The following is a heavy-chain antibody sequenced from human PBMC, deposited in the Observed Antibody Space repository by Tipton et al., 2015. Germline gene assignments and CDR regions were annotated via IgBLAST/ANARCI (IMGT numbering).Heavy chain of an antibody. CDR2: IYPSDSET. Sequence: QLVQSGGEVKKPGESLKISCKVSGYTFSNHWIGWVRQMPGKGLEWMGIIYPSDSETRYSPSFQGQVTISADKSISTAYLQWSSLKASDTAMYYCARGFGSAYDFWGQGTLVTVSS. J-gene: IGHJ4*02. CDR3: ARGFGSAYDF. D-gene: IGHD3-10*01. CDR1: GYTFSNHW. V-gene: IGHV5-51*01.